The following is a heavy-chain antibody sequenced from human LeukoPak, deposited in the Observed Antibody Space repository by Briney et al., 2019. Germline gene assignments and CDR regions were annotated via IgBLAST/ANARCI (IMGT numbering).Heavy chain of an antibody. V-gene: IGHV5-51*01. CDR2: IYPGDSDT. CDR3: ARAAGVWTNFDY. J-gene: IGHJ4*02. CDR1: GYTFTSYW. D-gene: IGHD6-19*01. Sequence: GESLKISCKGSGYTFTSYWIAWVRQMPGKGLEWMGVIYPGDSDTRYSPSFQGQVTISAYKSIRTAYLQWSSLEASDTAMYYCARAAGVWTNFDYWGQGTLVTVSA.